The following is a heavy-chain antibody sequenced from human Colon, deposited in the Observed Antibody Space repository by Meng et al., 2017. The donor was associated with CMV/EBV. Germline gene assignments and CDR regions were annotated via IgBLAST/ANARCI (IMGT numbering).Heavy chain of an antibody. D-gene: IGHD2-2*02. Sequence: GESLKISCAASGFSFSTYWMTWVRQAPGKGLEWVAKINQDGSEKDYVDSVKGRFTISRDNAKKTVYLQINGLRAEDTAVYYCARVFFCSTTNCYTGFDYFDYWGQGTLVTVSS. CDR3: ARVFFCSTTNCYTGFDYFDY. CDR1: GFSFSTYW. J-gene: IGHJ4*02. CDR2: INQDGSEK. V-gene: IGHV3-7*01.